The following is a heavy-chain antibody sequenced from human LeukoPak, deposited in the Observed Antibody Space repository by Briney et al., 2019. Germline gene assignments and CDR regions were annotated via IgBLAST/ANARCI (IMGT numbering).Heavy chain of an antibody. D-gene: IGHD3-10*01. Sequence: SETLSPTCTVSGGSISSGPYYWGWIRQPPGKGLEWIGNIYYGENTYYNPSLKSRVTISIDTSKNQFYLKLSSLTAADTAVYYCARAGGSGSPPGDYWGQGTLVTVSS. CDR1: GGSISSGPYY. V-gene: IGHV4-39*01. J-gene: IGHJ4*02. CDR3: ARAGGSGSPPGDY. CDR2: IYYGENT.